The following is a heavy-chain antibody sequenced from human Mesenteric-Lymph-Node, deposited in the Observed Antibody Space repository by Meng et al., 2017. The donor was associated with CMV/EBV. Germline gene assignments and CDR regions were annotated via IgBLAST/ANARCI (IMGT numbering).Heavy chain of an antibody. V-gene: IGHV1-18*04. CDR3: ARTWILSYYYYGMDV. Sequence: ASVKVSCKASGYTFTNSYIHWVRQAPGQGLEWMGWISAYNGNTHYAQKFQGRVTVTTDTSTTTAYMELRSLRSDDTAVYYCARTWILSYYYYGMDVWGQGTTVTVSS. J-gene: IGHJ6*02. CDR1: GYTFTNSY. D-gene: IGHD2-2*03. CDR2: ISAYNGNT.